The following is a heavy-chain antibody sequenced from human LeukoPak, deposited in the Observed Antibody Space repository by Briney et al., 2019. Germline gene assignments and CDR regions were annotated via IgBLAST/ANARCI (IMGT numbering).Heavy chain of an antibody. Sequence: PSETLSLTCTVSGGSISSGSYYWSWIRQPAGKGLEWIGRIYTSGSTNYNPSLKSRVTISVDTSKNQFSLKLSSVTAADTAVYYCARVAGAAAVDYWGQGTLVTVSS. CDR1: GGSISSGSYY. CDR3: ARVAGAAAVDY. V-gene: IGHV4-61*02. D-gene: IGHD6-13*01. J-gene: IGHJ4*02. CDR2: IYTSGST.